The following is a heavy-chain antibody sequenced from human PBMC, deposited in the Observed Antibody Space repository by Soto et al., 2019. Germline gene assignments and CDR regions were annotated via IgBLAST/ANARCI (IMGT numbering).Heavy chain of an antibody. J-gene: IGHJ4*02. CDR2: IKSTSEGGST. CDR3: SSDEGGEVVVDY. V-gene: IGHV3-15*07. D-gene: IGHD2-15*01. CDR1: GFTFTSAW. Sequence: EVQLVESGGGLVKPGGSLRISCAASGFTFTSAWMNWVRQAPGQGLEWVGRIKSTSEGGSTDYSAPVKGRFTMSRYDSITTLYLQMNSLKTEDPVVYYWSSDEGGEVVVDYWGQGTLVTVSS.